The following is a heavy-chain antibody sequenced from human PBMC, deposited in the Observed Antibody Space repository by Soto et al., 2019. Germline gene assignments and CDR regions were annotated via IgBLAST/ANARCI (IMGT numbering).Heavy chain of an antibody. CDR3: ARVAGDYVWGSYLH. CDR1: GFTFSSYA. V-gene: IGHV3-30-3*01. D-gene: IGHD3-16*01. J-gene: IGHJ4*02. CDR2: ISYDGSNK. Sequence: QVQLVESGGGVGQPGRSLRLSCAASGFTFSSYAMHWVRQAPGKGLEWVAVISYDGSNKYYADSVKGRFTISRDNSKNTLYLQMNSLRAEDTAVYYCARVAGDYVWGSYLHWGQGTLVTVSS.